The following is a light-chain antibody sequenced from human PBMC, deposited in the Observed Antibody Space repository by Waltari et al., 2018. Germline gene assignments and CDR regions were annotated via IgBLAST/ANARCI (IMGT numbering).Light chain of an antibody. CDR3: SSYAGSRSYV. Sequence: QSALTQPPSASGSPGQSVTISCTGTSSDVGGYNYVSWYQQHPGKAPKLMIYEVSKRPSGVPDRFSGSKSGNTASLTVSGLQAEDEADYYCSSYAGSRSYVFETGTKVTVL. CDR1: SSDVGGYNY. CDR2: EVS. J-gene: IGLJ1*01. V-gene: IGLV2-8*01.